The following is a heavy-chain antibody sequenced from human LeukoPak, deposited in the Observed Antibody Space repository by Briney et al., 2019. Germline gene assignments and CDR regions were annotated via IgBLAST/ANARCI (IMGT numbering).Heavy chain of an antibody. CDR2: VKQDGSET. CDR1: RFTLSNYW. V-gene: IGHV3-7*01. J-gene: IGHJ4*02. CDR3: ARQRGSGCLDY. D-gene: IGHD6-19*01. Sequence: GGSLRLSCAASRFTLSNYWMSWVRQAPGKGLEWVANVKQDGSETYYVDSVKGRFTISRDNAKNSLSLQTNSLRAEDTAAYYCARQRGSGCLDYWGQGTLVTVSS.